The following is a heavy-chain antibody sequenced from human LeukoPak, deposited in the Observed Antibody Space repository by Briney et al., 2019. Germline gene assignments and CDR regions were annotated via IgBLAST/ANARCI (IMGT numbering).Heavy chain of an antibody. CDR2: INHSGST. Sequence: SETLSLTCAVYGGSFSGYYWSWIRQPPGKGLEWIGEINHSGSTNYNPSLKSRVTISVDTSKNQFSLKLSSVTAADTAVYYCHFSTLTTNAENDYWGQGTLVTVSS. CDR3: HFSTLTTNAENDY. D-gene: IGHD4-17*01. J-gene: IGHJ4*02. V-gene: IGHV4-34*01. CDR1: GGSFSGYY.